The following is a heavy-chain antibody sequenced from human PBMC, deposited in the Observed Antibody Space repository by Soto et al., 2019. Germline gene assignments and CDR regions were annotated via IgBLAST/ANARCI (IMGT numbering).Heavy chain of an antibody. J-gene: IGHJ6*02. Sequence: PGESLKISCKGSGYSFTSYWIDWVRQMPGKGLEWMGIIYPGDSDTRYSPSFQGQVTISADKSNSTAYLQWSSLKASDTAMYYCARVDGLTTPRYGMDVWGQGTTVTVSS. CDR1: GYSFTSYW. CDR3: ARVDGLTTPRYGMDV. CDR2: IYPGDSDT. D-gene: IGHD1-1*01. V-gene: IGHV5-51*01.